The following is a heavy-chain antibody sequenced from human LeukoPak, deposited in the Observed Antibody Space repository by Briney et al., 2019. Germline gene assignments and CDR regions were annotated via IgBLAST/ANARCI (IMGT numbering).Heavy chain of an antibody. J-gene: IGHJ6*02. Sequence: GGSLRLSCAASAFTFSSYWMSWVRQAPGKGLEWVAHIKQDGSEKYYVDSVKGRFTISRDNAKNSLYLQMNSLRAEDTAVYYCARDQLGYCSSTSCYGVYYYYYGMDVWGQGTTVTVSS. CDR3: ARDQLGYCSSTSCYGVYYYYYGMDV. V-gene: IGHV3-7*01. CDR2: IKQDGSEK. CDR1: AFTFSSYW. D-gene: IGHD2-2*01.